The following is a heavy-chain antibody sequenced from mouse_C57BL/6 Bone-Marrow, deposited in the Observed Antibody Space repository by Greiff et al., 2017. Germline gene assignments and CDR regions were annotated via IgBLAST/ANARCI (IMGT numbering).Heavy chain of an antibody. Sequence: EVLLVESGGGLVKPGGSLKLSCAASGFTFSSYAMSWVRQTPEERLEWVATISDGGSYTYYPDNVKGRFTISRDNAKNNMYLQMSHLMSEDDAMYYVSGDRGRWLLWAMDVWGQGTSVTVSS. CDR2: ISDGGSYT. CDR1: GFTFSSYA. CDR3: SGDRGRWLLWAMDV. J-gene: IGHJ4*01. V-gene: IGHV5-4*01. D-gene: IGHD2-3*01.